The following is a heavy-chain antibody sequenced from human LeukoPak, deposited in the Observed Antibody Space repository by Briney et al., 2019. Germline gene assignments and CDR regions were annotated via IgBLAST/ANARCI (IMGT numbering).Heavy chain of an antibody. D-gene: IGHD3-3*01. J-gene: IGHJ4*02. V-gene: IGHV4-59*08. CDR1: GGSISSYY. Sequence: PSETLSLTCTVSGGSISSYYWSWIRQPPGKGLEWIGYIYYSGSTNYNPSLKSRVTISVDTSKNQFSLKLSSVTAADTAVYYCARPSITIFGVVIDYWGQGTLSPSPQ. CDR2: IYYSGST. CDR3: ARPSITIFGVVIDY.